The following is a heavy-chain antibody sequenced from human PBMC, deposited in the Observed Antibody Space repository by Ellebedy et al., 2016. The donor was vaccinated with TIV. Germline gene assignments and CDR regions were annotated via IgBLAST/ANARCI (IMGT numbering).Heavy chain of an antibody. CDR3: ARGGDVDWLLSNF. CDR1: GDSISADNYY. D-gene: IGHD3-9*01. J-gene: IGHJ4*02. CDR2: ISYSGST. V-gene: IGHV4-39*07. Sequence: MPSETLSLTCTVSGDSISADNYYWGWIRQPPGKGLEWIGSISYSGSTFYNPSLKSRVTVSVDTSNNQFSLRLGSVTAADTAMYYCARGGDVDWLLSNFWGQGILVTVSS.